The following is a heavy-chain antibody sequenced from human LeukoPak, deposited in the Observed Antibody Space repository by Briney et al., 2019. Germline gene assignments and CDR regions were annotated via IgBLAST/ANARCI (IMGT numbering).Heavy chain of an antibody. CDR2: IGSGGSTI. J-gene: IGHJ5*02. Sequence: GGSLRLSCTASRSTFSSYEMNWVRQAPGKGLEWVSYIGSGGSTIYYADSVKGRFTISRDNAKNSLYLQMNSLRAEDTAVYYCARGGIYCSSTSCPMLNWFDPWGQGTLVTVSS. D-gene: IGHD2-2*01. CDR3: ARGGIYCSSTSCPMLNWFDP. V-gene: IGHV3-48*03. CDR1: RSTFSSYE.